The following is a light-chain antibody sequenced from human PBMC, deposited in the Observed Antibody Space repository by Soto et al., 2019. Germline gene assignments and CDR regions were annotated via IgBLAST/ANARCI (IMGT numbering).Light chain of an antibody. CDR1: SSNIGADYD. V-gene: IGLV1-40*01. J-gene: IGLJ7*01. CDR2: ANI. Sequence: QSVLTQPPSVSGAPGQGVTISCTGSSSNIGADYDIHWYQHLPGTAPKLLIYANINRPSGVPDRFSGSKSGTSASLAITELQAEDEADYYCQSYDSSLSGWLFGGGTQLTVL. CDR3: QSYDSSLSGWL.